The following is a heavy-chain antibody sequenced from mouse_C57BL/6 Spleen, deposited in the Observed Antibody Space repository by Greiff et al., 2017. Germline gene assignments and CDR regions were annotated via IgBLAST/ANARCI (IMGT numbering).Heavy chain of an antibody. J-gene: IGHJ4*01. D-gene: IGHD2-4*01. CDR3: ARLSYYDYDAAMDY. V-gene: IGHV1-64*01. CDR2: IHPNSGST. Sequence: VKLQQPGAELVKPGASVKLSCKASGYTFTSYWMHWVKQRPGQGLEWIGMIHPNSGSTNYNEKFKSKATLTVDKSSSTAYMQLSSLTSADSAVYYCARLSYYDYDAAMDYWGQGTSVTVSS. CDR1: GYTFTSYW.